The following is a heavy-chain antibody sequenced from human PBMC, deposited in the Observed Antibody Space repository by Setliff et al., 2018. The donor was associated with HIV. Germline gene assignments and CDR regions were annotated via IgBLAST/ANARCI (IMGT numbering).Heavy chain of an antibody. V-gene: IGHV4-34*01. D-gene: IGHD3-9*01. CDR2: INHSGST. CDR3: ARGDILTGYYSYYFDY. J-gene: IGHJ4*02. CDR1: GGSFSGYY. Sequence: PSETLSLTCAVYGGSFSGYYWSWIRQPPGKGLEWIGEINHSGSTFYSPSLKSRVTISVDTSKNQFSLKLSSVTAADTAVYYCARGDILTGYYSYYFDYWGQGTLVTVSS.